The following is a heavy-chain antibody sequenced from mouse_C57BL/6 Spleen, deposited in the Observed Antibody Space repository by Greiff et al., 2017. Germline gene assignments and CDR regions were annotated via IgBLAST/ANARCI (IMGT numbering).Heavy chain of an antibody. Sequence: DVQLQESGPELVKPGASVKMSCKASGYTFTDYNMHWVKQSHGKSLEWIGYINPNNGGTSYNQKFKGKATLTVNKSSSTAYMELRSLTSEDSAVYYCARLGLPYSYYFDDWGQGTTLTVAS. CDR1: GYTFTDYN. CDR2: INPNNGGT. V-gene: IGHV1-22*01. J-gene: IGHJ2*01. CDR3: ARLGLPYSYYFDD. D-gene: IGHD3-1*01.